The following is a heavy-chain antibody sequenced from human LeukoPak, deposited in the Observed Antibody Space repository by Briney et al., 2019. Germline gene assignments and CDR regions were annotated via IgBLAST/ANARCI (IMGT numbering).Heavy chain of an antibody. J-gene: IGHJ4*02. Sequence: GGSLRLSCAASGFAFSSYGMHWVRQAPGKGLEWVAVISYDGSNKYYADSVKGRLTISRDNSKNTLYLQMNSLRAEDTAVYYCAKGPWIQLWLLFDYWGQGTLVTVSS. V-gene: IGHV3-30*18. CDR3: AKGPWIQLWLLFDY. D-gene: IGHD5-18*01. CDR1: GFAFSSYG. CDR2: ISYDGSNK.